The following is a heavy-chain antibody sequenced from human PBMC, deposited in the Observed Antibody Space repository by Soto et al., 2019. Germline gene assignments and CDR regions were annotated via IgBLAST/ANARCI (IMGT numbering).Heavy chain of an antibody. J-gene: IGHJ4*02. CDR1: GFTFSSYS. D-gene: IGHD6-25*01. CDR2: ISSSSSYI. Sequence: GGSLRLSCAASGFTFSSYSMNWVRQAPGKGLEWVSSISSSSSYIYYADSVKGRFTISRDNAKNSLYLQMNSLRAEDTAVYYCARDLAAPPEVPFDYWGQGTLVTVSS. V-gene: IGHV3-21*01. CDR3: ARDLAAPPEVPFDY.